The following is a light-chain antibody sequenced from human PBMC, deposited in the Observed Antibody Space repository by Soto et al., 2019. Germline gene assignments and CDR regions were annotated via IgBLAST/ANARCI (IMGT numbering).Light chain of an antibody. Sequence: QSVLTQPPSVSAAPGQKVTISCSGSNSNIGNSYVYWYQQFPGAAPKLLIYENAKRASGIPDRFSGSKSGAAATLAITGIQTGDEADYYCGTWDSGLSGFVFGTGTKVTVL. V-gene: IGLV1-51*02. CDR1: NSNIGNSY. CDR3: GTWDSGLSGFV. CDR2: ENA. J-gene: IGLJ1*01.